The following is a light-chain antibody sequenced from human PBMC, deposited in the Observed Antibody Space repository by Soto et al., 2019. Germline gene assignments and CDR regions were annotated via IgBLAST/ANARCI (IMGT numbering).Light chain of an antibody. CDR1: QSVGSY. CDR2: DTS. CDR3: QQRYNWPIT. V-gene: IGKV3-11*01. Sequence: EIVLTQSPATLSLSPGERATLSCRASQSVGSYLAWFQQTPGQAPRLLIYDTSNRATGIPARFSGSGSGTDFTLTISSLETEDFSVYYCQQRYNWPITFGQGTRLEIK. J-gene: IGKJ5*01.